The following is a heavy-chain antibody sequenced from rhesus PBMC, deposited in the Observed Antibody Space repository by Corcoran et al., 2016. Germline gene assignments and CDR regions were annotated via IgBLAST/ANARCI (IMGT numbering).Heavy chain of an antibody. CDR3: ARGLERRYYYGLDS. Sequence: QVQLVQSGAEVKKPGASVKVSCKASGFTFGSYAISWVRQAPGQGLEWMGMIIPLVGIKNYAEKSQGRVTITAETSTSTAYMELSSLRSEDTAVYYCARGLERRYYYGLDSWGQGVVVTVSS. CDR2: IIPLVGIK. CDR1: GFTFGSYA. J-gene: IGHJ6*01. D-gene: IGHD1-7*02. V-gene: IGHV1-198*02.